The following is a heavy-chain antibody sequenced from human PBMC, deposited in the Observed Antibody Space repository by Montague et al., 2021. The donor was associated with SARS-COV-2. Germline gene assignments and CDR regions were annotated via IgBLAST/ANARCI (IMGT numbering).Heavy chain of an antibody. CDR2: ISYDGSNK. J-gene: IGHJ4*02. CDR3: ARVLWFGDPPDH. CDR1: GFTFSSYA. D-gene: IGHD3-10*01. V-gene: IGHV3-30-3*01. Sequence: SLRLSCAASGFTFSSYAMHWVRQAPGKGLEWVAVISYDGSNKYYADSVKGRFTISRDNSKNTLYLQMNSLRAEDTAVYYCARVLWFGDPPDHWGQGTLVTVSA.